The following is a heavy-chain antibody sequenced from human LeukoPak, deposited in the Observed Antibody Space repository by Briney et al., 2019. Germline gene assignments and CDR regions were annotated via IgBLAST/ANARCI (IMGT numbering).Heavy chain of an antibody. V-gene: IGHV1-2*02. D-gene: IGHD3-10*01. Sequence: GASVKVSCKASGYTFTDYHIHWVRQAPGQGLEWMGWISPNSGGTNYAQKFQGRVTMTRDTSISTAYMELSRLRSDDTAVYYCARVQGDMVRGVITRYYYYMDVWGKGTTVTISS. CDR2: ISPNSGGT. CDR3: ARVQGDMVRGVITRYYYYMDV. J-gene: IGHJ6*03. CDR1: GYTFTDYH.